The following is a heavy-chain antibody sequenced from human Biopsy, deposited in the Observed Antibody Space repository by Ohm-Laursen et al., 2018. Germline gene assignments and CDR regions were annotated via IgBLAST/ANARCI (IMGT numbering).Heavy chain of an antibody. Sequence: SLGLSCAASGFIFSDYYMSWIRQAPGKGLEWVSNINSVGTIYYADSVRGRFTISRDNAKNSLYLQMNSLRVEDTAVYYCARSVGIMAAPIDYWGQGTLVTVSS. J-gene: IGHJ4*02. CDR2: INSVGTI. CDR1: GFIFSDYY. D-gene: IGHD3-16*01. CDR3: ARSVGIMAAPIDY. V-gene: IGHV3-11*01.